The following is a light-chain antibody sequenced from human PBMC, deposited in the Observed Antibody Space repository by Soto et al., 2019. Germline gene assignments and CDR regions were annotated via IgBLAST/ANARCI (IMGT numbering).Light chain of an antibody. J-gene: IGLJ3*02. Sequence: QLVLTQPPSVSGAPGQRVTISCTGSTSNIGAGYTVHWYQQLPGTAPKLLIYRNNNRPSGVPDRFSGSMSGTSASLTITGLQADDEANYYCQSYERTLSAWVFGGGTKLTVL. V-gene: IGLV1-40*01. CDR3: QSYERTLSAWV. CDR2: RNN. CDR1: TSNIGAGYT.